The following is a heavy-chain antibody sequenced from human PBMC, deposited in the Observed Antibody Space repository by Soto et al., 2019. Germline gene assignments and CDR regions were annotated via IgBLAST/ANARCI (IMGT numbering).Heavy chain of an antibody. V-gene: IGHV3-74*01. CDR2: MNSDGSST. CDR3: AREGDYYDSSSYSTVYYFDY. Sequence: VGSLRLSCAASGFTFTNYWMHWVRQAPGGGLVWVSRMNSDGSSTTYADSVKGRFTISRDNAKNTLDLQMNSLRAEDTAVYYCAREGDYYDSSSYSTVYYFDYWGQGTLVTVSS. J-gene: IGHJ4*02. CDR1: GFTFTNYW. D-gene: IGHD3-22*01.